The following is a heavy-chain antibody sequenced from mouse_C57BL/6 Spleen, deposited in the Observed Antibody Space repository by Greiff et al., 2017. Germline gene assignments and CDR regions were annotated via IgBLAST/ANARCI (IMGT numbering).Heavy chain of an antibody. Sequence: EVQLQQSGPELVKPGASVTIPCKASGYTFTYYNMDWVKQSPGQGLEWIGDIDPKNGGTIYNQKFKGKATLTVAKSSSTAYMEHRSLTSEATAVYDCARSTIASMDDWGQGTSVTVAS. V-gene: IGHV1-18*01. CDR1: GYTFTYYN. CDR2: IDPKNGGT. D-gene: IGHD2-1*01. CDR3: ARSTIASMDD. J-gene: IGHJ4*01.